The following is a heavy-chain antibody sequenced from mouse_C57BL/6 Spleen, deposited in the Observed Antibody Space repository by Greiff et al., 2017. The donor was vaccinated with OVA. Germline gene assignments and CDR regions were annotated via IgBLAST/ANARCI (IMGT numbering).Heavy chain of an antibody. Sequence: VKLVESGPGLVQPSQSLSITCTVSGFSLTSYGVHWVRQSPGKGLEWLGVIWSGGSTDYNAAFISRLSISKDNSKSQVFFKMNSLQADDTAIYYCARKHYGNSYYAMDYWGQGTSVTVSS. CDR2: IWSGGST. CDR1: GFSLTSYG. D-gene: IGHD2-1*01. CDR3: ARKHYGNSYYAMDY. V-gene: IGHV2-2*01. J-gene: IGHJ4*01.